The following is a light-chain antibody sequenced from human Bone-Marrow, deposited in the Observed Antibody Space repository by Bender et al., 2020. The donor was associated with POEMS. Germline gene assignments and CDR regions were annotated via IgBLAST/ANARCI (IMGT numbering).Light chain of an antibody. CDR2: DVT. J-gene: IGLJ3*02. Sequence: QSVLTQPPSVSGAPGQRVTISCTGTSSDVGAYNYVSWYQQHPGKAPKLLIYDVTIRPSGISHRFSGSQSGNTDSLTISGLQADDEAVYYCSSYTTSSAWVFGGRTKLSVL. V-gene: IGLV2-14*03. CDR1: SSDVGAYNY. CDR3: SSYTTSSAWV.